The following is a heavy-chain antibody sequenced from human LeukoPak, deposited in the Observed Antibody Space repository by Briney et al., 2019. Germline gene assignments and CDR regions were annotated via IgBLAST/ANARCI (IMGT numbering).Heavy chain of an antibody. D-gene: IGHD6-19*01. CDR1: GGSIINHC. V-gene: IGHV4-4*07. Sequence: PSETLSLTCTVSGGSIINHCWSWIRQPAGKGLEWIGRIYSSGSANYSPSLKSRVSMSIDTSNNHFSLKLTSVTAADTALYFCARDVRYASGWSTPESWGQGTLVTVSS. CDR3: ARDVRYASGWSTPES. CDR2: IYSSGSA. J-gene: IGHJ5*02.